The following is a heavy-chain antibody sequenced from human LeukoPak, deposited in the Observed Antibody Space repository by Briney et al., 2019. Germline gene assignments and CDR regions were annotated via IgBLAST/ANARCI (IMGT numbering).Heavy chain of an antibody. D-gene: IGHD1-26*01. Sequence: SETLSLTCAVYGGSLSGYYWSWIRQPPGKGLEWIGEINHSGSTDYHPSLKSRVTISVDTSKNQFSLKLSSVTAADTAVYYCALGAHVGDYWGQGTLVTVSS. CDR2: INHSGST. V-gene: IGHV4-34*01. J-gene: IGHJ4*02. CDR3: ALGAHVGDY. CDR1: GGSLSGYY.